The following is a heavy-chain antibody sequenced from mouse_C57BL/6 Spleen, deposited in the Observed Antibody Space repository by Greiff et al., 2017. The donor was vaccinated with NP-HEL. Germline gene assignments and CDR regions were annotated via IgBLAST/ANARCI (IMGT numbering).Heavy chain of an antibody. J-gene: IGHJ1*03. V-gene: IGHV2-3*01. CDR2: IWGGGST. CDR3: AKHYYGSSYWYFDV. Sequence: QVQLKESGPGLVAPSQSLSITCTVSGFSFTSYGVSWVRQPPGKGLEWLGVIWGGGSTNYHSALVSRLSLSKDNSKSQVFLKLNRLQTDDTTTYYCAKHYYGSSYWYFDVWGTGTTVTVSS. D-gene: IGHD1-1*01. CDR1: GFSFTSYG.